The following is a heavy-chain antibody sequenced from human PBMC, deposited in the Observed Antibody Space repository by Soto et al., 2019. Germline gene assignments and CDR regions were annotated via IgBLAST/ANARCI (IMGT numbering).Heavy chain of an antibody. D-gene: IGHD2-8*02. CDR2: VSHTGFS. CDR1: GFSISGDNW. J-gene: IGHJ4*02. CDR3: VKKTGGYRPFDD. Sequence: HVQLRESGPGLVNTSDTLSLTCAVSGFSISGDNWWGWIRQAPGKGLEWIGYVSHTGFSHYNPSLESRVTMSVDTSKNLFSLKLTSVTAVDTAVYYCVKKTGGYRPFDDWGQGTLVTVSS. V-gene: IGHV4-28*01.